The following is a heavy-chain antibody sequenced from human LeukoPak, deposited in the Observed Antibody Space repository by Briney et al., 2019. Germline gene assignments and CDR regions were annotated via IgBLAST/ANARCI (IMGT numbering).Heavy chain of an antibody. CDR1: GFTFSDYY. J-gene: IGHJ3*02. CDR3: ASLYYYDSSGYYTWWYDAFDI. Sequence: PGGSLRLSCAASGFTFSDYYMSWIRQAPGKGLEWVSYISSSGSTIYYADSVKGRFTISRDNAKNSLYLQMNSLRAEDTAVYYCASLYYYDSSGYYTWWYDAFDIWGQGTMVTVSS. D-gene: IGHD3-22*01. CDR2: ISSSGSTI. V-gene: IGHV3-11*01.